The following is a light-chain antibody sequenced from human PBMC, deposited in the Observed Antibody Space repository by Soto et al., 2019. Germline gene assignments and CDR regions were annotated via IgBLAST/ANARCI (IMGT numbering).Light chain of an antibody. J-gene: IGLJ2*01. CDR1: SSDVGDDNY. CDR3: SSYAGSNNFGV. V-gene: IGLV2-8*01. Sequence: QSVLTQPPSVSGSPGQSVTISCTGTSSDVGDDNYVSWYQHQPDKAPKLMIYEVTKRPSGVPDRFSGSKSGNTASLTVSGLQAEDEADYYCSSYAGSNNFGVFGGGTKLTVL. CDR2: EVT.